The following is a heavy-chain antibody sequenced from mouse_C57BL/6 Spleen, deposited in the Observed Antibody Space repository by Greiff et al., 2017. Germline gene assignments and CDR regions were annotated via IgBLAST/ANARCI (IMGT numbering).Heavy chain of an antibody. CDR3: ARKGYYLGDFDY. CDR1: GFSLTSYG. J-gene: IGHJ2*01. D-gene: IGHD1-1*01. Sequence: VQLQQSGPGLVQPSQSLSITCTASGFSLTSYGVHWVRQSPGKGLEWLGVIRSDGSTDYNAAFISRLSINKDNSESQVFFKMNSLQADDTAVYYCARKGYYLGDFDYWGQGTTLTVSS. V-gene: IGHV2-2*01. CDR2: IRSDGST.